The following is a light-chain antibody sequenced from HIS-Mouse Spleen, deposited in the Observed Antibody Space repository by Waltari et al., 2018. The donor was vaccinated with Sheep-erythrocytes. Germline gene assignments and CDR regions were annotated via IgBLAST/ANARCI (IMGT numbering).Light chain of an antibody. CDR2: DVS. V-gene: IGLV2-11*01. Sequence: QSVLTQPRSVSGSPGQSVTISCTGTSSDVGGSNYVSWYQQHPGKAPKLMIYDVSKRPSGVPDRFSGSKSGNTASLTISGLQAEDEADYYCCSYAGSYNHVFATGTKVTVL. CDR3: CSYAGSYNHV. CDR1: SSDVGGSNY. J-gene: IGLJ1*01.